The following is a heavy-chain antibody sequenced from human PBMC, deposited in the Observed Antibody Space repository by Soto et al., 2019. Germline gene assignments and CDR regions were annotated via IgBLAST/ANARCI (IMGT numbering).Heavy chain of an antibody. D-gene: IGHD3-3*01. CDR3: AREITIFGVVKADYGMDV. Sequence: LRLSCAASGFTFSSYWMSWVRQAPGKGLEWVANIKQDGSEKYYVDSVKGRFTISRDNAKNSLYLQMNSLRAEDTAVYYCAREITIFGVVKADYGMDVWGQGTTVTVSS. V-gene: IGHV3-7*03. CDR1: GFTFSSYW. CDR2: IKQDGSEK. J-gene: IGHJ6*02.